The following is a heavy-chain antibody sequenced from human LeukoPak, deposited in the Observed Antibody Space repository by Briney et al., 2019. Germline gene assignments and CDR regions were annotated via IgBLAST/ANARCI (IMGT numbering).Heavy chain of an antibody. V-gene: IGHV1-2*02. CDR2: INPNSGGT. CDR1: GYTFNVYY. CDR3: ARGDTIFDAGSLDY. J-gene: IGHJ4*02. Sequence: ASVKVSCKASGYTFNVYYMHWVRQAPGHGLEWMGWINPNSGGTNYAQKFQGRVTMTSDTSISTAYMELSRLRSDDTAVYYCARGDTIFDAGSLDYWGQGTLVTVSS. D-gene: IGHD3-3*01.